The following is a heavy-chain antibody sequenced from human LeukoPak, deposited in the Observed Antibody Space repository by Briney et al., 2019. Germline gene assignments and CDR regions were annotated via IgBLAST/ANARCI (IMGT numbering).Heavy chain of an antibody. Sequence: GGSLRLSCAAPGFTFSSYSMNWVRQAPGKGLEWVSSISSSSSYIYYADSVKGRFTISRDNAKNSLYLQMNSLRAEDTAVYYCARDRGYSGYDLFGYWGQGTLVTVSS. D-gene: IGHD5-12*01. CDR2: ISSSSSYI. CDR3: ARDRGYSGYDLFGY. V-gene: IGHV3-21*01. J-gene: IGHJ4*02. CDR1: GFTFSSYS.